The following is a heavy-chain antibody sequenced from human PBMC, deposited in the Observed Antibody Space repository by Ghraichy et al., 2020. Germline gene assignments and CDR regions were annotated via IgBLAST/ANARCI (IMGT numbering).Heavy chain of an antibody. D-gene: IGHD6-19*01. J-gene: IGHJ4*02. CDR1: GGSFSGYY. CDR3: ARDGIAVAGTVGSATGFDY. Sequence: SETLSLTCAVYGGSFSGYYWSWIRQPPGKGLEWIGEINHSGSTNYNPSLKSRVTISVDTSKNQFSLKLSSVTAADTAVYYCARDGIAVAGTVGSATGFDYWGQGTLVTVSS. CDR2: INHSGST. V-gene: IGHV4-34*01.